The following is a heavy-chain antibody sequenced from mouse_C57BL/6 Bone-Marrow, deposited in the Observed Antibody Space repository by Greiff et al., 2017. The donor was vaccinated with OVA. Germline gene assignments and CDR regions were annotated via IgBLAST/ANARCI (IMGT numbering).Heavy chain of an antibody. D-gene: IGHD1-1*01. J-gene: IGHJ2*01. V-gene: IGHV1-54*01. CDR1: GYAFTNYL. Sequence: VQLQQSGAELVRPGTSVKVSCKASGYAFTNYLIEWVKQRPGQGLEWIGVINPGSGGTNYNEKFKGKATLTADKSSSTAYMQLSSLTSEDSAVYFCARDESYYGSSLDYWGQGTTLTVSS. CDR3: ARDESYYGSSLDY. CDR2: INPGSGGT.